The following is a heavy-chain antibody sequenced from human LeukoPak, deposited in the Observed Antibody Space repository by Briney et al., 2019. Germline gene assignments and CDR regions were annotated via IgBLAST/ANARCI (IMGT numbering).Heavy chain of an antibody. V-gene: IGHV3-21*01. CDR2: ICSSGSYI. CDR1: GFTFSSYH. D-gene: IGHD1-26*01. Sequence: GGSLRLSCEVSGFTFSSYHMNWVRQAPGKGLEWVSSICSSGSYIYYADSVKGRFTIYRDNAKNSLYLQMNSLRAEDTALYYCAKVLSGSYYGGVDYWGQGTLVTVSS. CDR3: AKVLSGSYYGGVDY. J-gene: IGHJ4*02.